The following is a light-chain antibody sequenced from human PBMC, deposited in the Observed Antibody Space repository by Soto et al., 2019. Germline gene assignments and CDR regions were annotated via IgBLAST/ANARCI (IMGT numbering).Light chain of an antibody. J-gene: IGKJ1*01. CDR2: DAS. CDR3: QQYNSYSPTT. V-gene: IGKV1-17*03. CDR1: QGISNH. Sequence: DIQMTQSPSAMSASVGDRVTITCRASQGISNHLVWFQQRPGKVPKRLIYDASSLQTGVPSRFSGSGSGTEFTLTISSLQPDDFATYYCQQYNSYSPTTFGQGTKVDIK.